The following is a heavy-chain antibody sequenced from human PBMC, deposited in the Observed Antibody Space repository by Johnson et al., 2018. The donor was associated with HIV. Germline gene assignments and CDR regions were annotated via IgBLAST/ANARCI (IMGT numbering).Heavy chain of an antibody. V-gene: IGHV3-30*14. CDR3: ASGGPLSGSDECCFDV. J-gene: IGHJ3*01. CDR1: GFSFSSYD. D-gene: IGHD1-26*01. CDR2: ISYDGSTK. Sequence: QVQLVESGGGVVQPGRSLRLSCAASGFSFSSYDMHWVRQAPGKGLEWVAVISYDGSTKDYADSVKGRFTISSDNSKNTLCLQMNSLRVEDTPVSSCASGGPLSGSDECCFDVWGQGTMVTVSS.